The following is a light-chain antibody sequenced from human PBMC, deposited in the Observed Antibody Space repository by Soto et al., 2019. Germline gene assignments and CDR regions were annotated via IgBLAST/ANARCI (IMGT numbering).Light chain of an antibody. V-gene: IGKV1-5*03. CDR2: KAS. Sequence: DIQMTQSPSTLSASVGDRVTITCRARQSISSWLAWYQQKPGKAPKLLIYKASSLESGVPSRFSGSGSGTEFTLTISSLQADDFATYYCQQYHTDWAFGQGTKV. CDR1: QSISSW. CDR3: QQYHTDWA. J-gene: IGKJ1*01.